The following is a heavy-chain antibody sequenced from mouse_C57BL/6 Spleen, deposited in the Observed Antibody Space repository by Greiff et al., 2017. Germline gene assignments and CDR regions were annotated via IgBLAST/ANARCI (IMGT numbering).Heavy chain of an antibody. CDR2: IYPGDGDT. J-gene: IGHJ4*01. D-gene: IGHD2-3*01. CDR3: ARPLYDDGGYYYAMDY. V-gene: IGHV1-82*01. Sequence: QVQLQQSGPELVKPGASVKISCKASGYAFSSSWMNWVKQRPGKGLEWIGRIYPGDGDTNYNGKFKGKATLTADKSSSTAYMPRSSLTSEDSAVYYCARPLYDDGGYYYAMDYWGQGTSVTVSS. CDR1: GYAFSSSW.